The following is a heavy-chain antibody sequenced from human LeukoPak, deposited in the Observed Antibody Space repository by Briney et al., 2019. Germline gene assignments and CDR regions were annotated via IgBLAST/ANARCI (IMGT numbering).Heavy chain of an antibody. V-gene: IGHV3-30*02. J-gene: IGHJ6*03. CDR2: IQYDRTNE. Sequence: GGALRLSCAASAFTFSSYGMHWIRQAPGKGLEWVAYIQYDRTNEQYAHSVKGRFRISRDNSNNILYLQMNSLRTEDTAVYYCAKDRCSNGIGCYYYYMEVWGKGTTVTISS. CDR1: AFTFSSYG. CDR3: AKDRCSNGIGCYYYYMEV. D-gene: IGHD2-8*01.